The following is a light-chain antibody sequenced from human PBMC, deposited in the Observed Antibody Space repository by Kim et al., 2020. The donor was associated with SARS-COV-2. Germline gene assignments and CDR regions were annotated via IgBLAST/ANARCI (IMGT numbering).Light chain of an antibody. CDR3: QQDYKWPPLT. CDR2: GAS. Sequence: EVIMTQSPAILSVSPGERATLSCRASQSVSTSVAWYQHKPGQAPRLLIHGASSRAADVPARFSASGSGTDFTLTISSLQSEDFAVYFWQQDYKWPPLTFGGGTKREI. V-gene: IGKV3-15*01. CDR1: QSVSTS. J-gene: IGKJ4*01.